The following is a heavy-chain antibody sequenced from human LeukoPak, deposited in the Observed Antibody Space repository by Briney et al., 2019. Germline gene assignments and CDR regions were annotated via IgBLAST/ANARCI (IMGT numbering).Heavy chain of an antibody. CDR1: GFTFSSYW. CDR2: INSDGSST. D-gene: IGHD3-10*01. J-gene: IGHJ3*02. Sequence: GGSLRLSCATSGFTFSSYWMHWVRQAPGKGLVWVSRINSDGSSTSYADSVKGRFTISRDNAKNTLYLQMNSLRVEDTAVYYCARDGRHYYGSGNYYSKDAFDIWGQGTMVTVSS. V-gene: IGHV3-74*01. CDR3: ARDGRHYYGSGNYYSKDAFDI.